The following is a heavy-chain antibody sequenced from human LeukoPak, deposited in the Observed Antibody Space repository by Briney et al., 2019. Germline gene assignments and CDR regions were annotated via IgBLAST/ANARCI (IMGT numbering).Heavy chain of an antibody. CDR2: IIPIFGTA. V-gene: IGHV1-69*13. CDR3: ARYSGARIAVAGPYYYGMDV. D-gene: IGHD6-19*01. CDR1: GGTFSSCA. Sequence: SVKVSCKASGGTFSSCAISWVRQAPGQGLEWMGGIIPIFGTANYAQKFQGRVTITADESTSTAYMELSSLRSEDTAVYYCARYSGARIAVAGPYYYGMDVWGQGTTVSVSS. J-gene: IGHJ6*02.